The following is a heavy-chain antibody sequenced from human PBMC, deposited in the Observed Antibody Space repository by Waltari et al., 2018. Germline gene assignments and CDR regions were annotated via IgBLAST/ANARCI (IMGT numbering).Heavy chain of an antibody. CDR3: AKARGSTSSRYYFDY. CDR1: GFALSTYA. Sequence: EVQLLESGGGLVQPGGSLRLSCAGSGFALSTYAMSWVRQAPGKGLEWVSLIHNDGTTTYYADSVKGRFTIFRDDSKNTLYLQVNSPVAEDTALYYCAKARGSTSSRYYFDYWGQGTLVTVSS. J-gene: IGHJ4*02. CDR2: IHNDGTTT. V-gene: IGHV3-23*03. D-gene: IGHD6-6*01.